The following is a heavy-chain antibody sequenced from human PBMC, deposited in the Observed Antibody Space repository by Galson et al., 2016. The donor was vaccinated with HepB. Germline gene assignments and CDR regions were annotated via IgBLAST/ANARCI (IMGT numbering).Heavy chain of an antibody. Sequence: SLRLSCAASGFSFSDFYMSWIRQAPGKGLEWISYISTTSTYTNYTDSVKGRFTISRDNAKNSLYLQMNSLRAEDTAVYYCARETTGFDYWGQGTLVTVSS. CDR2: ISTTSTYT. CDR3: ARETTGFDY. CDR1: GFSFSDFY. V-gene: IGHV3-11*06. D-gene: IGHD1-1*01. J-gene: IGHJ4*02.